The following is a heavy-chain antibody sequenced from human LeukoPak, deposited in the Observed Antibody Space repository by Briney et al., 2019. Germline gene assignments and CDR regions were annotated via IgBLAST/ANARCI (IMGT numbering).Heavy chain of an antibody. D-gene: IGHD3-22*01. CDR2: TYYRSKWYN. Sequence: SQTLSLTSAISGDSVSINSAAWNWIRQSPSRGLEWLGRTYYRSKWYNDYAVSVKSRITINPDTSKNQFSLQLNSVTPEDTAVYYCARSLGYYYDSSGYYYDDYWGQGTLVTVSS. J-gene: IGHJ4*02. CDR1: GDSVSINSAA. CDR3: ARSLGYYYDSSGYYYDDY. V-gene: IGHV6-1*01.